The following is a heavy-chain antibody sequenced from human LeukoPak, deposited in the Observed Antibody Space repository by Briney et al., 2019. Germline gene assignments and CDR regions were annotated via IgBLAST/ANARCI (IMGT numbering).Heavy chain of an antibody. D-gene: IGHD2-15*01. Sequence: SVKVSCKASGGTFISYAISWVRQAPGQGLEWMGGIIPIFGTASYAQKFQGRVTITADESTSTAYMELSSLRSEDTAVYYCGVIVVARGWFDPWGQGTLVTVSS. CDR1: GGTFISYA. J-gene: IGHJ5*02. V-gene: IGHV1-69*01. CDR3: GVIVVARGWFDP. CDR2: IIPIFGTA.